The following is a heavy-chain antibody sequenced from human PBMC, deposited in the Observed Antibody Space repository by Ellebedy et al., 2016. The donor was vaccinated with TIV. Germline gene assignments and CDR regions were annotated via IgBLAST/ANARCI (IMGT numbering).Heavy chain of an antibody. D-gene: IGHD3-16*01. CDR1: GFTFDDYA. CDR2: ITWNSGSI. J-gene: IGHJ4*02. Sequence: GGSLRLSXAASGFTFDDYAMHWVRQAPGKGLEWVSGITWNSGSIGYADSVKGRFTISRDNAKNSLYLQMNSLTTEDTALYYCARGWGSFEHIDYWGRGTLVTVSS. CDR3: ARGWGSFEHIDY. V-gene: IGHV3-9*01.